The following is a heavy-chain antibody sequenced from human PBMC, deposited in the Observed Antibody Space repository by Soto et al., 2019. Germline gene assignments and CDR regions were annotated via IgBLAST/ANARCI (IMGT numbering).Heavy chain of an antibody. CDR2: INPNSGGT. V-gene: IGHV1-2*02. Sequence: ASVKVSCKASGYTFTGYYMHWVRQAPGQGLEWMGWINPNSGGTNYAQKFQGRVTMTRDTSTSTVYMELSSLRSEDTAVYYCARDQNPPYYDFWSGYYSAGMDVWGQGTTVTVSS. CDR3: ARDQNPPYYDFWSGYYSAGMDV. CDR1: GYTFTGYY. D-gene: IGHD3-3*01. J-gene: IGHJ6*02.